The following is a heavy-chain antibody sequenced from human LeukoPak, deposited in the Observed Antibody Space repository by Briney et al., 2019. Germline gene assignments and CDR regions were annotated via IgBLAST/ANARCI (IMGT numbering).Heavy chain of an antibody. CDR2: SNADGSST. V-gene: IGHV3-74*01. CDR3: ARSPHGSGSYYTDY. Sequence: PGGSLRLSCAASGFTFTSYWMHWVRQAPGKGLVWVSRSNADGSSTSYADSVKGRFTISRDNAKNTLYLQMNSLRAEDTAVYYCARSPHGSGSYYTDYWGQGTLVTVSS. CDR1: GFTFTSYW. J-gene: IGHJ4*02. D-gene: IGHD3-10*01.